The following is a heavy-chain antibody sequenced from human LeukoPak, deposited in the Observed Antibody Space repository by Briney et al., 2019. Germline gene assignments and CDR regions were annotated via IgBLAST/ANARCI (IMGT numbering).Heavy chain of an antibody. J-gene: IGHJ5*02. V-gene: IGHV4-34*01. CDR2: INHSGST. CDR1: GGSFSGHY. D-gene: IGHD6-13*01. Sequence: SETLSLTCAVYGGSFSGHYWSWIRQPPGKGLEWIGEINHSGSTNYNPSLKSRVTISVDTSKNQFSLKLSSVTAADTAVYYCARGGTPTGIAAADNWFDPWGQGTLVTVSS. CDR3: ARGGTPTGIAAADNWFDP.